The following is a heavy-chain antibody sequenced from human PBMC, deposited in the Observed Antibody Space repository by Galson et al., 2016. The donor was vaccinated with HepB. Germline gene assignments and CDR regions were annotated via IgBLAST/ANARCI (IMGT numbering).Heavy chain of an antibody. D-gene: IGHD4-17*01. V-gene: IGHV3-66*02. CDR1: GLTVSTHY. J-gene: IGHJ4*02. CDR2: VYSGGEI. CDR3: ARDGWDYGDFLAY. Sequence: SLRLSCAASGLTVSTHYMTWVRQAPGKGLEWVSVVYSGGEIFYADSVKGRFTISRDISKNTLYLQMNSLRAEDTAVYYCARDGWDYGDFLAYWGQGTLVTVSS.